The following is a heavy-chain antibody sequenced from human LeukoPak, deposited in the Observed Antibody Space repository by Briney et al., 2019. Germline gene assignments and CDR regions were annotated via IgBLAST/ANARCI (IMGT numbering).Heavy chain of an antibody. CDR3: ASDLSYYYGSGSYYYYGMDV. J-gene: IGHJ6*02. Sequence: ASVKVSCKASGYTFTGYYMHWVRQAPGQGLEWMGRINPNSGGTNYAQKFQGRVTMTRDTSISTAYMELSRLRSDDTAVYYCASDLSYYYGSGSYYYYGMDVWGQGTTVTVSS. CDR1: GYTFTGYY. CDR2: INPNSGGT. V-gene: IGHV1-2*06. D-gene: IGHD3-10*01.